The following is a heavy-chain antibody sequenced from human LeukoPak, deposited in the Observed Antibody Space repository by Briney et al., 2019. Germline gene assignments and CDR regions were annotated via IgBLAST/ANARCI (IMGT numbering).Heavy chain of an antibody. Sequence: PGGSLRLSCAASGFTFSSYTMSWVRQAPGKGLEWVSSISSSSSYIYYADSVKGRFTISSDNAKNSLFLQMNSLRAEDTAVYYCARDSKPCDYWGQGTLVTVSS. V-gene: IGHV3-21*01. CDR3: ARDSKPCDY. CDR2: ISSSSSYI. J-gene: IGHJ4*02. CDR1: GFTFSSYT. D-gene: IGHD1-14*01.